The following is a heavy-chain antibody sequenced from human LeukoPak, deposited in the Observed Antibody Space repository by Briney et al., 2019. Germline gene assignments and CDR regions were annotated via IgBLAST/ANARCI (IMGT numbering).Heavy chain of an antibody. J-gene: IGHJ4*02. CDR1: GFTFSSYW. Sequence: GGSLRLSCAASGFTFSSYWMSWVRQAPGKGLEWVANIKQDGSEKYYVDSVKGRSTISRDNAKNSLYLQMNSLRAEDTAVYYCARARPYYYDSSGYYDYFDYWGQGTLVTVSS. V-gene: IGHV3-7*01. D-gene: IGHD3-22*01. CDR3: ARARPYYYDSSGYYDYFDY. CDR2: IKQDGSEK.